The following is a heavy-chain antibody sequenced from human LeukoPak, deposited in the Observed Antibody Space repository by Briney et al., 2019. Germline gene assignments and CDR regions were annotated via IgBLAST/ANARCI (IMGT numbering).Heavy chain of an antibody. J-gene: IGHJ5*02. V-gene: IGHV2-70*11. CDR3: ARISPTGYSSGWYWFDP. Sequence: SGPALVKPTQTLTLTCTFSGFSLSTSGMCVSWIRQPPGKALEWLARIDWDDGKYYSTSLKTRLTISKDTSKNQVVLTMTNMDPVDTATYYCARISPTGYSSGWYWFDPWGQGTLVTVSS. D-gene: IGHD6-19*01. CDR1: GFSLSTSGMC. CDR2: IDWDDGK.